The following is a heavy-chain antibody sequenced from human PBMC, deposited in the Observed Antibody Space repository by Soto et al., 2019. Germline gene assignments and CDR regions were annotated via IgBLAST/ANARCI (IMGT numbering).Heavy chain of an antibody. Sequence: KASETLSLTCAVSGGSISSSNWWSWVRQPPGKGLEWIGEIYHSGSTNYNPSLKSRVTISVDKSKNQFSLKLSSVTAADTAVYYCARGVWTGPTIYYFDYWGQGTLVTVSS. CDR2: IYHSGST. CDR3: ARGVWTGPTIYYFDY. CDR1: GGSISSSNW. V-gene: IGHV4-4*02. J-gene: IGHJ4*02. D-gene: IGHD3-3*01.